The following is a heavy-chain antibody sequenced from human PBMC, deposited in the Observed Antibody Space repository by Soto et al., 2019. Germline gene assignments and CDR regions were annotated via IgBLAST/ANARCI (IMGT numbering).Heavy chain of an antibody. V-gene: IGHV4-31*03. CDR1: GGSISSGGYY. CDR3: ARAPRAVTFGGVIVITPSQFDP. D-gene: IGHD3-16*02. Sequence: SETLSLTCTVSGGSISSGGYYWSWIRQNPGKGLEWIGYIYYSGSTYYNPSLKSRVTISVDTSKNQFSLKLSSVTAADTAVYYCARAPRAVTFGGVIVITPSQFDPWGQGTLVTVSS. J-gene: IGHJ5*02. CDR2: IYYSGST.